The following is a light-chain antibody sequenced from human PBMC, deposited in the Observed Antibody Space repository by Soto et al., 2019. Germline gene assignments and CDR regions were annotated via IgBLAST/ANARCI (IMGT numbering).Light chain of an antibody. Sequence: EIVMTQSPATLSVSPGERATPSCRASQSVSNNLAWYQKKPGQAPRLLIYGASTRATGIPARFSGSGSGTEFTLTISSLQSEDCAVYYCQQYNNWWTFGQGTKVEIK. J-gene: IGKJ1*01. CDR1: QSVSNN. CDR2: GAS. CDR3: QQYNNWWT. V-gene: IGKV3-15*01.